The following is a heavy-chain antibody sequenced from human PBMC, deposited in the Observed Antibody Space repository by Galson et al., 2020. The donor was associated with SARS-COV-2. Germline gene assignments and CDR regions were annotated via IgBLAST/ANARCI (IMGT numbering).Heavy chain of an antibody. J-gene: IGHJ4*02. CDR3: ATYFSYSSSWYLYY. D-gene: IGHD6-13*01. V-gene: IGHV1-24*01. CDR1: GCTLTQFS. Sequence: ASVKVSCQVSGCTLTQFSLHLVRQAPGTVLEWMGGFDPKDGETIYAQKFQARVTMTEDTSTDTAYMELSSLRSEDTAVYYCATYFSYSSSWYLYYWGQGTLVTVSS. CDR2: FDPKDGET.